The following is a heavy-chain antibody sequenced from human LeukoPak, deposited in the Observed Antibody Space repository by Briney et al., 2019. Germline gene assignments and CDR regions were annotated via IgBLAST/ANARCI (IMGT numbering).Heavy chain of an antibody. D-gene: IGHD1-26*01. CDR3: ARDRNSGSYYVGGLDAFDI. CDR2: IYHSGST. J-gene: IGHJ3*02. Sequence: PSETLSLTCTVSGYSISSGYYWGWIRQPPGKGLEWIGSIYHSGSTYYNPSLKSRVTISVDTSKNQFSLKLSSVTAADTAVYYCARDRNSGSYYVGGLDAFDIWGQGTMVTVSS. V-gene: IGHV4-38-2*02. CDR1: GYSISSGYY.